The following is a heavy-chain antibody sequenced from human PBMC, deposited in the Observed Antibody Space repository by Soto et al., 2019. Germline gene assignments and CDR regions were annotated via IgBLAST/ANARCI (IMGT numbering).Heavy chain of an antibody. CDR2: IWYDGSNK. CDR1: GFIFNEYG. D-gene: IGHD2-15*01. J-gene: IGHJ4*02. V-gene: IGHV3-33*03. CDR3: ARWGCSGSNCNLNQRSFDL. Sequence: QVHLVESGGGVVQPGRSLGLSCEPSGFIFNEYGMPWVRQAPGKGLEWVAVIWYDGSNKYYADSVKGRFTFSRDNSKNTMSLQMNSLRVEDTAVYYCARWGCSGSNCNLNQRSFDLWGQGTLVTVSS.